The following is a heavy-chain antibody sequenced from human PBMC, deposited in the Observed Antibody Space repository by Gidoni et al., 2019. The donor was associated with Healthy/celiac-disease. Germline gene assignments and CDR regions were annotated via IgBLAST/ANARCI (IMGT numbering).Heavy chain of an antibody. CDR2: IRSNGGST. CDR1: GVTFSSYA. J-gene: IGHJ6*02. V-gene: IGHV3-64D*08. CDR3: VRGDFDYYYYYGMDV. D-gene: IGHD3-9*01. Sequence: EVELVESGGGWVQPGGALRLSGSASGVTFSSYAMHWVRQAPGKGLEYVSAIRSNGGSTYYADSVKGRFTISRDNSKNTLYLQMSSLRAEDTAVYYCVRGDFDYYYYYGMDVWGQGTTVTVSS.